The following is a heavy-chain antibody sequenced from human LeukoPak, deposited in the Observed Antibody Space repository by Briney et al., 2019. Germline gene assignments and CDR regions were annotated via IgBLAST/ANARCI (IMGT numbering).Heavy chain of an antibody. D-gene: IGHD3-3*01. Sequence: ASVKVSCKASGYTFTGYYMHWVRQAPGQGLEWMGWINPNSGGTNYAQKFQGGVTMTRDTSISTAYMELSRLRSDDTAVYYCARDLVKGIRFGGGYWGQGTLVTVSS. CDR1: GYTFTGYY. CDR3: ARDLVKGIRFGGGY. J-gene: IGHJ4*02. V-gene: IGHV1-2*02. CDR2: INPNSGGT.